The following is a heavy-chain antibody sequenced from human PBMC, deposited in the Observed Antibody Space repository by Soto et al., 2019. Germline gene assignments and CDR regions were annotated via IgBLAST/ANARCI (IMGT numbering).Heavy chain of an antibody. CDR2: MNPNSGNT. Sequence: ASVKVSCKASGYTFTSYDINWVRQAPGQGLEWMGWMNPNSGNTDYAQKFQGRVTMTTDTSTSTAYMELRSLRSDDTAVYYCARDQVAVAESAEYFQHWGQGTLVTVSS. J-gene: IGHJ1*01. V-gene: IGHV1-18*01. CDR1: GYTFTSYD. D-gene: IGHD6-19*01. CDR3: ARDQVAVAESAEYFQH.